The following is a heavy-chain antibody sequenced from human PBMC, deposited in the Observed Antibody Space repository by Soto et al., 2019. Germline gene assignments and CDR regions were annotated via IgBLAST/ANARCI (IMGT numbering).Heavy chain of an antibody. CDR2: IIPILDTA. D-gene: IGHD5-12*01. CDR3: ARDSPIGSVFSGYDAIDV. V-gene: IGHV1-69*08. CDR1: GGTFSTST. Sequence: QVQLVQSGAEVKEPGSSVKVSCKASGGTFSTSTFTWVRQAPGQGLEWMGRIIPILDTADYAQKFQGSVTITAXKXTXTXVMELSSLRSEDTGIYYCARDSPIGSVFSGYDAIDVWGQGTLVTVSP. J-gene: IGHJ4*02.